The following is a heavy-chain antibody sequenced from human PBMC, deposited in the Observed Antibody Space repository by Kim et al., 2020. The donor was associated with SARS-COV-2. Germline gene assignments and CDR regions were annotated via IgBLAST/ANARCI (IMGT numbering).Heavy chain of an antibody. J-gene: IGHJ4*02. CDR3: AIALTPRRLWSIDY. CDR1: GFTFSSYG. CDR2: IWYDGSNK. Sequence: GGSLRLSCAASGFTFSSYGMHWVRQAPGKGLEWVAVIWYDGSNKYYADSVKCRFTISRDNSKNTLYLQMNSLRAEDTAVYYCAIALTPRRLWSIDYWGQGTLVTVSS. D-gene: IGHD2-21*01. V-gene: IGHV3-33*01.